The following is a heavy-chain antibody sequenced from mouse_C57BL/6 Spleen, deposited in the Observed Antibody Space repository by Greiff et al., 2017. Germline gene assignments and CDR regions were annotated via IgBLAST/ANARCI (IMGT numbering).Heavy chain of an antibody. CDR1: GYTFTSYW. D-gene: IGHD4-1*01. CDR3: ANWGGRYYAMDY. V-gene: IGHV1-55*01. CDR2: IYPGSGST. Sequence: QVQLQQPGAELVKPGALVKMSCKASGYTFTSYWITWVKQRPGQGLEWIGDIYPGSGSTNYNEKFKSKATLTVDTSSSTAYMQLSSLTSEDSAVYYCANWGGRYYAMDYWGQGTSVTVSS. J-gene: IGHJ4*01.